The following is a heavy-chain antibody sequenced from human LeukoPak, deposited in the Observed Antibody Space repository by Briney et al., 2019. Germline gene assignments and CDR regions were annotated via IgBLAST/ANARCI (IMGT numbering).Heavy chain of an antibody. CDR2: INPNSGGT. CDR1: GYTFTGYY. J-gene: IGHJ4*02. V-gene: IGHV1-2*02. CDR3: ARNLYSSGWYVSDY. Sequence: ASVKVSCKASGYTFTGYYMHWVRQAPGQGLEWMGWINPNSGGTNYAQKFQGRVTMTRDTSISTAHMELSRLRSDDTAVYYCARNLYSSGWYVSDYWGQGTLVTVSS. D-gene: IGHD6-19*01.